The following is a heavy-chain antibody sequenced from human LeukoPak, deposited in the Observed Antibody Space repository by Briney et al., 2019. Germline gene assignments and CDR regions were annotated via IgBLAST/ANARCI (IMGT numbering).Heavy chain of an antibody. V-gene: IGHV4-59*08. CDR3: ARVTYYYDSSGQTNDAFDI. D-gene: IGHD3-22*01. CDR1: GGSISNYY. CDR2: IYYSGNT. J-gene: IGHJ3*02. Sequence: SETLSLTCNVSGGSISNYYWNWIRQPPGKGLEWIGYIYYSGNTNYNPSLKSRVTISVDTSKNQFSLKLTSVTAADTAVYYCARVTYYYDSSGQTNDAFDIWGQGTMVTVSS.